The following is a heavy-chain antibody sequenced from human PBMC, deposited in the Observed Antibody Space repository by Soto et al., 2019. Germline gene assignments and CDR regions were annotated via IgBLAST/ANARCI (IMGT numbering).Heavy chain of an antibody. CDR3: ARKKMERDWFDP. CDR2: IIPDNGGT. D-gene: IGHD2-8*01. Sequence: QVQLVQSGAEVKKPGASVKVSCKASGYTFTGYYMHWVRQAPGQGLEWMGRIIPDNGGTNYAQKFQGRVTMTRDTSINTVYMELKRLRSDDTAVYYCARKKMERDWFDPWGQGTLVTVSS. J-gene: IGHJ5*02. CDR1: GYTFTGYY. V-gene: IGHV1-2*06.